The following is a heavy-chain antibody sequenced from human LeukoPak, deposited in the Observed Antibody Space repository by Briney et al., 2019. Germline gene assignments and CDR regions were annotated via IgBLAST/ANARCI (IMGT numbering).Heavy chain of an antibody. CDR2: IKSDGST. Sequence: GGSLRLSCAASGFTFSTYWMHWVRQAPGKGLVWVSRIKSDGSTNYADSVKGRSTISRDNAKNTLSLQMNSLRPEDTGVYYCARAPSEIGGYYPEYFRHWGQGTLVTVSS. D-gene: IGHD3-3*01. J-gene: IGHJ1*01. CDR1: GFTFSTYW. V-gene: IGHV3-74*01. CDR3: ARAPSEIGGYYPEYFRH.